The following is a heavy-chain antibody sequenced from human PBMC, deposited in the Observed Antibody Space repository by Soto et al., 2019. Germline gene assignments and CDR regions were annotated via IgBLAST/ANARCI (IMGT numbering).Heavy chain of an antibody. CDR3: AIETRGDSYGRRRTPFDP. Sequence: KTSETLSLTCAVYGGSFSGYYWSWIRQPPGKGLEWIGEINHSGSTNYNPSLKSRVTISVDTSKNQFSLKLSSVTAADTAVYYCAIETRGDSYGRRRTPFDPWGQGTLVTVSS. J-gene: IGHJ5*02. V-gene: IGHV4-34*01. CDR1: GGSFSGYY. D-gene: IGHD5-18*01. CDR2: INHSGST.